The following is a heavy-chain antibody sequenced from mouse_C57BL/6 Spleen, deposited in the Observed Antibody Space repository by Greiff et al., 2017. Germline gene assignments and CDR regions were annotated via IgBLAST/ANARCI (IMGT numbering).Heavy chain of an antibody. V-gene: IGHV1-53*01. CDR3: AGNWDVEDYFDY. J-gene: IGHJ2*01. CDR2: INPSNGGT. Sequence: QVQLQQPGTELVKPGASVKLSCKASGYTFTSYWMHWVKQRPGQGLEWIGNINPSNGGTNYNEKFKSKATLTVDKSASTAYMQLSSLTSEDSAVYECAGNWDVEDYFDYWGQGTTLTVSS. D-gene: IGHD4-1*02. CDR1: GYTFTSYW.